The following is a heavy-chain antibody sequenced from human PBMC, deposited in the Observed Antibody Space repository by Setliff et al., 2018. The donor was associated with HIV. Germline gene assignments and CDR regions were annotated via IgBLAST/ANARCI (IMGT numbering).Heavy chain of an antibody. CDR1: GYTFSTYD. Sequence: ASVKVSCKASGYTFSTYDFNWVRQAAGQGLEWMGWISTYSDETSYAQRLQGRVTMTTDTSTSTAYMELSRLRSDDTAVYYCARAPHVAVAGTSGFDYWGQGTLVTVSS. J-gene: IGHJ4*02. CDR2: ISTYSDET. D-gene: IGHD6-19*01. V-gene: IGHV1-18*01. CDR3: ARAPHVAVAGTSGFDY.